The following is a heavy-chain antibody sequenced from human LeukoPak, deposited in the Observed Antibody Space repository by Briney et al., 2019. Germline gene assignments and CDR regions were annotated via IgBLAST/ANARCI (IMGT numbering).Heavy chain of an antibody. V-gene: IGHV4-4*02. J-gene: IGHJ3*02. CDR1: GGSISSSNW. CDR3: ATIKGGSYYASDI. D-gene: IGHD1-26*01. CDR2: IYHIGST. Sequence: KTSETLPLTCAVSGGSISSSNWWSWVRQPPGKGLEWIGEIYHIGSTNYNPSLKSRVTISVDKSKNQFSLKLSSVTAADTAVYYCATIKGGSYYASDIWGQGTMVTVSS.